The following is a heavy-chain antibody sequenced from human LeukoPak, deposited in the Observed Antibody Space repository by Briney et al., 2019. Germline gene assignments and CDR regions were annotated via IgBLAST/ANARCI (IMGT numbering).Heavy chain of an antibody. D-gene: IGHD4-17*01. CDR3: ARADSTLYGDYRGYFDP. Sequence: ASVKVSCKASGGIFNTFVISWVRQAPGQGLELMGRIIPLLGLADYAQNFQGRVTIIADKSTSTAYMELSSLRSEDTAVYYCARADSTLYGDYRGYFDPWGQGTLVTVSS. CDR1: GGIFNTFV. CDR2: IIPLLGLA. J-gene: IGHJ5*02. V-gene: IGHV1-69*04.